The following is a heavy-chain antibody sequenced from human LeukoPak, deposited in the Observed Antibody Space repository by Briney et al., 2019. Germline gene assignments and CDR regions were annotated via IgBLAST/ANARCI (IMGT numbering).Heavy chain of an antibody. D-gene: IGHD5-24*01. CDR2: ISSSGSTI. V-gene: IGHV3-11*04. Sequence: GGSLRLSCAASGFTFSDYYMSWIRQAPGKGLEWISYISSSGSTIYYADSVKGRFTISRDNSKNTLYLQMNSLRAEDTAVYYCAKDSQGSRDGYKIYWGQGTLVTVSS. J-gene: IGHJ4*02. CDR1: GFTFSDYY. CDR3: AKDSQGSRDGYKIY.